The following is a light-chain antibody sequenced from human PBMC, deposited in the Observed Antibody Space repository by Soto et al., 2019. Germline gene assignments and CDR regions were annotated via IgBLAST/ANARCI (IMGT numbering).Light chain of an antibody. J-gene: IGKJ5*01. CDR3: QQRSNWAV. V-gene: IGKV3-11*01. Sequence: EIVLTHSPATLSLSPGERSTLSCRASQSVSRYLAWYQQKPGQAPRLLIYDAFNRATGIPARFSGSGSGTDITITISYLETEDSEVYYCQQRSNWAVVGKGTRLE. CDR2: DAF. CDR1: QSVSRY.